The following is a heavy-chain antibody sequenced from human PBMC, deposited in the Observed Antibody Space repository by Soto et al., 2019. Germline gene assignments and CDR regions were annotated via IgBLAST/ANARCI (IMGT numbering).Heavy chain of an antibody. V-gene: IGHV4-4*02. Sequence: PSETLSLTCAVSGGSISSSNWWSWVRQPPGKVLEWIGEIYHSGSTNYNPSLKSRVTISVDKSKNQFSLKLRSVTAADTAVYYYASLHRSAMVRGVIITKRGYYFDYWGQGTLVTVSS. CDR1: GGSISSSNW. CDR2: IYHSGST. CDR3: ASLHRSAMVRGVIITKRGYYFDY. D-gene: IGHD3-10*01. J-gene: IGHJ4*02.